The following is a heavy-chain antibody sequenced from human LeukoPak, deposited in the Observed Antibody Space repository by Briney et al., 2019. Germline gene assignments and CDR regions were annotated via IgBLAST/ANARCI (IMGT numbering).Heavy chain of an antibody. J-gene: IGHJ4*02. V-gene: IGHV3-66*02. CDR2: IYSSGNT. CDR1: GFTVDSNY. Sequence: PGGSLRPSCAASGFTVDSNYMNWVRQAPGKGLEWVSVIYSSGNTYYADSVKGRFTISRDNSRNRLNLQMNSLRSEDTAIYYCAGGGGYYRIDYWGQGTLVTVSS. D-gene: IGHD1-26*01. CDR3: AGGGGYYRIDY.